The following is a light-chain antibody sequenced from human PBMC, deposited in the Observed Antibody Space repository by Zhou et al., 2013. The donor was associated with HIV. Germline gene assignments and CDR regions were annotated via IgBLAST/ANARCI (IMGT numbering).Light chain of an antibody. V-gene: IGKV3-11*01. CDR3: QQYDNWPPLT. J-gene: IGKJ4*01. Sequence: IVLTQSPVTLSLSPGEGVTLSCRASQSVDTRLAWYQQRPGQAPRLLIYDTSKRATGIPARFSGSGSGTKFTLTISSLQSEDFAVYYCQQYDNWPPLTFGGGTKVEMK. CDR2: DTS. CDR1: QSVDTR.